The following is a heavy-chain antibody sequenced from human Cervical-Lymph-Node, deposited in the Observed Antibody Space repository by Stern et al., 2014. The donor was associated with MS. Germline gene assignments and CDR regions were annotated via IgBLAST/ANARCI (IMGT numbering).Heavy chain of an antibody. V-gene: IGHV3-33*01. CDR2: IWYDGTEE. Sequence: QLVQSGGGVVQPGRSLRLSCTASGFTFENYGMHWVRQAPGKGLEWVALIWYDGTEEYYTDSVKGRFTISRDNSRRILYLQMNRLRAEDTAVYYCARRRSLLGPYAMDVWGQGTPVTVSS. J-gene: IGHJ6*02. CDR1: GFTFENYG. CDR3: ARRRSLLGPYAMDV. D-gene: IGHD3-16*01.